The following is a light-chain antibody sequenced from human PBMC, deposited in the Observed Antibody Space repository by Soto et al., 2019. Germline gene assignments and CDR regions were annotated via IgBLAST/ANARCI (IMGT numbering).Light chain of an antibody. J-gene: IGKJ4*01. CDR2: AAS. CDR3: QQNYSTPLA. Sequence: DIQMTQSPFSLSASVGDRVTITCRASQSISRDLNWYQQKPGKAPNILIYAASTLESGVPSRFSGSGSGTDFTLTISSLQLEDFATYYCQQNYSTPLAFGGGTKVEIK. CDR1: QSISRD. V-gene: IGKV1-39*01.